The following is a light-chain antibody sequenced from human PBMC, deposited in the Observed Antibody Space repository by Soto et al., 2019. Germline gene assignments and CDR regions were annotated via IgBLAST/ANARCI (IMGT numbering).Light chain of an antibody. J-gene: IGKJ1*01. CDR3: QQYNDNWT. CDR2: KAS. V-gene: IGKV1-5*03. Sequence: DIQMTQSPSTLSASVGDRVTITCRASQSISSWLAWYQQKPGKAPKLLIYKASTLQSGVPSRFSGSGSGTEFTLAISSLQPDDFATSYCQQYNDNWTFGQGTKVEIK. CDR1: QSISSW.